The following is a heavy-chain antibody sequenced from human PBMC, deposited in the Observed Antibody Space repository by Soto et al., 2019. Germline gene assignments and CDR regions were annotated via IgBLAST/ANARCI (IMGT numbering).Heavy chain of an antibody. J-gene: IGHJ4*02. CDR3: ARDQRRDYDFWSGYSQGFDY. CDR1: GGTFSSYA. D-gene: IGHD3-3*01. Sequence: GASVKVSCKASGGTFSSYAISWVRQAPGQGLEWLGGIIPIFGTANYAQKFQGRVTITADESTSTAYMELSTLNSADTAVYYCARDQRRDYDFWSGYSQGFDYWGQGTPVTVSS. CDR2: IIPIFGTA. V-gene: IGHV1-69*13.